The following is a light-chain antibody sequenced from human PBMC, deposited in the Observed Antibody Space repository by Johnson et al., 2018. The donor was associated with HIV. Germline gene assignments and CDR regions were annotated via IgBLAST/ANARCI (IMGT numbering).Light chain of an antibody. CDR2: DNN. Sequence: QSVLTQPPSVSAAPGQRVTISCSGSSSNIGNFYVSWYQQLPETAPKLLIYDNNKRPSGLPDRISVSRSGTSTTLGIAGLQTGDEADHYCGTWDSSLSADVFGTGTKVTVL. CDR3: GTWDSSLSADV. V-gene: IGLV1-51*01. J-gene: IGLJ1*01. CDR1: SSNIGNFY.